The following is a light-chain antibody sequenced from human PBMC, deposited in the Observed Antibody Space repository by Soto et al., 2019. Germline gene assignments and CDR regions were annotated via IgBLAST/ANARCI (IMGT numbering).Light chain of an antibody. Sequence: SSELTQPPSVSVSPGQTASITCSGDKLGYKYTSWYQQKPGQSPVLVIYQDSRRPSGIPERFSGSNSGNTATLSISGTQAMDEADYYCQAWDSTTAWDVVFGGGTKLTVL. V-gene: IGLV3-1*01. CDR1: KLGYKY. CDR2: QDS. J-gene: IGLJ2*01. CDR3: QAWDSTTAWDVV.